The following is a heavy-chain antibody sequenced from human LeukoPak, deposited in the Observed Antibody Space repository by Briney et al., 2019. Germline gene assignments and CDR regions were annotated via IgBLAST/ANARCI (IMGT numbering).Heavy chain of an antibody. CDR1: GFTFSSYD. J-gene: IGHJ5*02. CDR3: ARDFGDYDSSGYYYP. Sequence: GGSLRLSCAASGFTFSSYDMHWVRQATGKGLEWVSAIGTAGDTYYPGSVKGRFTISRENAKNSLYLQMNSLRAGDTAVYYCARDFGDYDSSGYYYPWGQGTLVTVSS. V-gene: IGHV3-13*01. D-gene: IGHD3-22*01. CDR2: IGTAGDT.